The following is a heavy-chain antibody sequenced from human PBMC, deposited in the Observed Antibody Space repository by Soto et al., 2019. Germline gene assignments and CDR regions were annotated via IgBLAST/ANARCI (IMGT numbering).Heavy chain of an antibody. J-gene: IGHJ1*01. CDR3: VKDESINWYSGHFRH. D-gene: IGHD6-13*01. V-gene: IGHV3-9*01. Sequence: EVQLVESGGGLVQPGRSLSLSCAASGFTFDDYAMHWVRQVPGKGLEWVSGINWNSGSIGYGDSVKGRFAISRDNAKSSLQLQMNSLSAEDTAFYYCVKDESINWYSGHFRHWGQGTMFTVSS. CDR1: GFTFDDYA. CDR2: INWNSGSI.